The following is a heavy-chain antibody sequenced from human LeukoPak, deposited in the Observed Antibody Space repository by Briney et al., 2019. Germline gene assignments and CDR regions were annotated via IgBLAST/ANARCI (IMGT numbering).Heavy chain of an antibody. D-gene: IGHD6-13*01. CDR2: ISWNSGSI. J-gene: IGHJ6*02. CDR1: GLTFDDYA. Sequence: GRSLRLSCAASGLTFDDYAMHWVRQAPGKGLEWVSGISWNSGSIGYADSVKGRFTISRDNAKNSLYLQMNSLRAEDTALYYCAKDIGSSWYSSNYYYGMDVWGQGTTVTVSS. V-gene: IGHV3-9*01. CDR3: AKDIGSSWYSSNYYYGMDV.